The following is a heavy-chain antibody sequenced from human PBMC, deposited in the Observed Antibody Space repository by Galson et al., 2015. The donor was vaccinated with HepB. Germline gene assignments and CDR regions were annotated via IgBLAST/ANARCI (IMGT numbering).Heavy chain of an antibody. V-gene: IGHV3-23*01. CDR3: AKDTGYYYDSSGYDYYFDY. CDR1: GFTFSSYA. D-gene: IGHD3-22*01. J-gene: IGHJ4*02. Sequence: SLRLSYAASGFTFSSYAMSWVRQAPGKGLEWVSAISGSGGSTYYADSVKGRFTISRDNSKNTLYLQMNSLRAEDTAVYYCAKDTGYYYDSSGYDYYFDYWGQGTLVTVSS. CDR2: ISGSGGST.